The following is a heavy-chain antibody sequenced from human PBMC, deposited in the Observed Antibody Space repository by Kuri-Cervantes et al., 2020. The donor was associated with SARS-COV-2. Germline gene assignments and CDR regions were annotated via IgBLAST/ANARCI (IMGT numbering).Heavy chain of an antibody. CDR1: GFTFSSYW. J-gene: IGHJ1*01. CDR2: INSDGSST. V-gene: IGHV3-74*01. Sequence: LSLTCAASGFTFSSYWMHWVRQAPGKGLVWVSRINSDGSSTSYADSVKGRFTISRDNAKNTLYLQMNSLRAEDTAVYYCAREHLYYDFWRWAEYFQHWGQGTLVTVSS. D-gene: IGHD3-3*01. CDR3: AREHLYYDFWRWAEYFQH.